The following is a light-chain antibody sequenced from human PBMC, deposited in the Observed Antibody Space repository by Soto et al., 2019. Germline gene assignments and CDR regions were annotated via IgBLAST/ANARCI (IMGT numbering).Light chain of an antibody. CDR1: QSVAKNY. V-gene: IGKV3-20*01. CDR2: DAS. Sequence: EIVLTQSPGTLSLSPGERATLSCRASQSVAKNYLAWYQQEAGQAPRLLIYDASSRATGIPDRFSGSGSGTDFTLTISRLEPEDFAVYYCHQYASYPQTFGQGTKVEIK. CDR3: HQYASYPQT. J-gene: IGKJ1*01.